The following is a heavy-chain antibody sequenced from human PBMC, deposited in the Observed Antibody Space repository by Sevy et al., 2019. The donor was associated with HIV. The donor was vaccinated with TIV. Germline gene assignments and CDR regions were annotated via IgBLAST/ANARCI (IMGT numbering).Heavy chain of an antibody. CDR3: ARETGYSSGWYSG. V-gene: IGHV1-69*13. Sequence: ASVKVSCKASGGTFSSYAISWVRQAPGQGLEWMGGIIPIFGTANYAQKFQGRVTITADESTSTAYMELSSLRSEATAVYYCARETGYSSGWYSGWGQGTLVTVSS. CDR2: IIPIFGTA. CDR1: GGTFSSYA. J-gene: IGHJ4*02. D-gene: IGHD6-19*01.